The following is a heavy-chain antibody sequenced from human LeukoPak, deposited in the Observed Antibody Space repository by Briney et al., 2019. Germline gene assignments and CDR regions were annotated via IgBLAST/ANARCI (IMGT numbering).Heavy chain of an antibody. CDR3: ARHRPQLLRVDWFDP. Sequence: SETLSLTCTVSGGSISSSSYYWGWIRQSPGKGLEWIGSIYYNGSTYYNPSLKSRVTISVDTSKNQFSLKLSSVTAADTAVYYCARHRPQLLRVDWFDPWGQGTLVTVSS. CDR2: IYYNGST. V-gene: IGHV4-39*01. J-gene: IGHJ5*02. D-gene: IGHD2-2*01. CDR1: GGSISSSSYY.